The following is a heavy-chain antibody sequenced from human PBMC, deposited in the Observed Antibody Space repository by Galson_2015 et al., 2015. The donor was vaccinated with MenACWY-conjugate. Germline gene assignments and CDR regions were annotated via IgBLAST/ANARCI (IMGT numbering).Heavy chain of an antibody. Sequence: SLRLSCAASGFTLSSYWMSWARQAPGKGLEWVASIKQDGNDKEYLDSVKGRFTISRDNARNSLYLQMNSLRAGDTAVYYCAQGAGSRWFDPWGQGTLVIVSS. CDR3: AQGAGSRWFDP. CDR2: IKQDGNDK. CDR1: GFTLSSYW. V-gene: IGHV3-7*03. J-gene: IGHJ5*02. D-gene: IGHD3-10*01.